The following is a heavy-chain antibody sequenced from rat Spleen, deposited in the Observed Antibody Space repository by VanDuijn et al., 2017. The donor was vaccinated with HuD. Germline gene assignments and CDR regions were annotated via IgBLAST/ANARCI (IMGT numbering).Heavy chain of an antibody. D-gene: IGHD4-3*01. CDR1: GFTFSRYW. CDR3: AVSGYGL. CDR2: LVPEGGRT. J-gene: IGHJ2*01. Sequence: VQLKESGPGLVQPSQTLSLTCPVSGFTFSRYWMYWVRQSPGKRLEGFSSLVPEGGRTYYPDSVKGRFTIPRDNAERTVYLQMNSLGSEDTATYYCAVSGYGLWGQGVMVTVSS. V-gene: IGHV5-58*01.